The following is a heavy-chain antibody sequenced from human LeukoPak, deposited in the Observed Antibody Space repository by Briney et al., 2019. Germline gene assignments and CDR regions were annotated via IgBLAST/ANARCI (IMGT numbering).Heavy chain of an antibody. D-gene: IGHD3-3*01. CDR2: IYYSGST. V-gene: IGHV4-30-4*01. CDR1: GGSISSGDYY. Sequence: SQTLSLTCTVSGGSISSGDYYWSWIRQPPGKGLEWIGYIYYSGSTYYNPSLKSRVTISVDTSKNQFSLKLSSVTAADTAVYYCARGHHDFWSGYPPLDYWGQGTLVTVSS. CDR3: ARGHHDFWSGYPPLDY. J-gene: IGHJ4*02.